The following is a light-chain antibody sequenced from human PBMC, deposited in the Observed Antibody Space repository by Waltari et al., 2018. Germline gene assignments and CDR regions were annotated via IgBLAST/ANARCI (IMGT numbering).Light chain of an antibody. V-gene: IGLV2-14*03. CDR1: SSDVGGYNY. CDR2: DVS. J-gene: IGLJ1*01. Sequence: QSALTQPASVSGSPGQSITISCTGTSSDVGGYNYVSWYQQHPGKAPKLMIYDVSNRPSGVSNRVSGSKSGNTASLTISGLQAEDEADYYCSSYTSSSTRLYVFGTGTKVTVL. CDR3: SSYTSSSTRLYV.